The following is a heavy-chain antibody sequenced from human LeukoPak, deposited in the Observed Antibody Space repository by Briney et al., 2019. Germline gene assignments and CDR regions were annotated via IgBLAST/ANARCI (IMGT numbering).Heavy chain of an antibody. D-gene: IGHD3-3*01. CDR2: INHSGST. CDR3: ARRNDFWSGYYR. J-gene: IGHJ5*02. Sequence: KPSETLSLTCAVYGGAFSGYYWSWIRQPPGKGLEWIGEINHSGSTNYNPSLESRVTISVDTSKNQFSLKLSSVTAADTAVYYCARRNDFWSGYYRWGQGTLVTVSS. CDR1: GGAFSGYY. V-gene: IGHV4-34*01.